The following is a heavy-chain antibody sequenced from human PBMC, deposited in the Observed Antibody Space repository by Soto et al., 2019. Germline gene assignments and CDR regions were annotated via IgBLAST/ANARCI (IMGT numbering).Heavy chain of an antibody. V-gene: IGHV4-61*01. J-gene: IGHJ4*02. CDR3: ARRPFSRRLGATLPYYFDY. CDR2: IYYSGST. D-gene: IGHD1-26*01. Sequence: QVQLQESGPGLVKPSETLSLTCTVSGGSVSSGSYYWSWIRQPPGKGLEWIGYIYYSGSTNYNPSLKSRVTISVDTSKNQFSLKLSSVTAADTAVYYCARRPFSRRLGATLPYYFDYWGQGTLVTVSS. CDR1: GGSVSSGSYY.